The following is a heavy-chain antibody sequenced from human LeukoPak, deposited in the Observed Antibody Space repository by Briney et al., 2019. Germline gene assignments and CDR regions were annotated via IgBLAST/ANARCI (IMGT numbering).Heavy chain of an antibody. CDR2: IRSKANSYAT. CDR1: GFTFSGSA. CDR3: TRLRYSGYDLGSN. J-gene: IGHJ4*02. Sequence: GGSLKLSCAASGFTFSGSAMHWVRQASGKGLEWVGRIRSKANSYATAYAASVKGRFTISRDDSKNTAYLQMNSLKTEDTAVYYCTRLRYSGYDLGSNWGQGTRVTVSS. V-gene: IGHV3-73*01. D-gene: IGHD5-12*01.